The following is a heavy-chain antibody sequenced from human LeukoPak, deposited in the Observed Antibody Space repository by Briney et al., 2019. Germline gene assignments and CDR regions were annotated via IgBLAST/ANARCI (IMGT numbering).Heavy chain of an antibody. J-gene: IGHJ3*02. D-gene: IGHD1-26*01. V-gene: IGHV3-23*01. CDR1: GFTFSSYA. Sequence: GGSLRLSCAASGFTFSSYAMSWVRQARGKGLEWVSAISGSGGSTYYADSVEGRLTISRDNSKNTLYLQMNSLRAEDTAVYYCAKDRPGAKGAFDIWGQGTMVTVSS. CDR2: ISGSGGST. CDR3: AKDRPGAKGAFDI.